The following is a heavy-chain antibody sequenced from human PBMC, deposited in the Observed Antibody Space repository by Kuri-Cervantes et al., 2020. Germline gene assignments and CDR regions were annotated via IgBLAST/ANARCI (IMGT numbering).Heavy chain of an antibody. CDR1: GGT. CDR3: ARVGAVGRPSRIAAAGTEYYYYYMDV. CDR2: IIPIFGTA. J-gene: IGHJ6*03. D-gene: IGHD6-13*01. V-gene: IGHV1-69*06. Sequence: SVKVSCKASGGTWVRQAPGQGLEWMGGIIPIFGTANYAQKFQGRVTITADKSTSTAYMELSSLRSEDTAVYYCARVGAVGRPSRIAAAGTEYYYYYMDVWGKGTTVTVSS.